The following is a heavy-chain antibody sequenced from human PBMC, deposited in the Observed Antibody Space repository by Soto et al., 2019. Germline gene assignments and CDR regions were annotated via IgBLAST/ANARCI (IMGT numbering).Heavy chain of an antibody. CDR3: AGAGIAAASIGHY. Sequence: QVQLVQSGAEVKKPGASVKVSCKASGYTFTSYGISWVRQAPGQGLEWMGWISAYNGNTNYAQKLQGRVTMTTDTSKSTGYVEQKSLTSDDTAVYYGAGAGIAAASIGHYWGQGSLVTVSS. V-gene: IGHV1-18*01. CDR2: ISAYNGNT. CDR1: GYTFTSYG. J-gene: IGHJ4*02. D-gene: IGHD6-13*01.